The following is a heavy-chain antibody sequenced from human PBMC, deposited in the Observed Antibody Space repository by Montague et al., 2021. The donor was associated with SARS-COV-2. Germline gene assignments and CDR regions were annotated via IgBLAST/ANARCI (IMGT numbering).Heavy chain of an antibody. CDR1: GASISSHY. J-gene: IGHJ3*02. Sequence: SETLSLTCSVSGASISSHYWSWIRQSPGKGLEWIGYIYYSGTTIXNPSLESRVTISVDTSSNVFSLKLRSVIAADTAIYYCARYEAVADAFDIWGQGTVVTVS. CDR2: IYYSGTT. V-gene: IGHV4-59*11. D-gene: IGHD6-19*01. CDR3: ARYEAVADAFDI.